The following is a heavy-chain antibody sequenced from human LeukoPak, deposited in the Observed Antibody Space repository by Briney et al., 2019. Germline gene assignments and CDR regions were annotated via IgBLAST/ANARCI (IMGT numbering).Heavy chain of an antibody. Sequence: SLTLSLTCSVSGGSISSSGHYWRWIRQSPEKGLAWMGSIYSIGYTNYKPSLKSRVTISVDTSKNQFSLKLSSVTAADTAVYYCARGGRRWLQPTYYYYMDVWGKGTTVTVSS. CDR2: IYSIGYT. V-gene: IGHV4-39*07. CDR1: GGSISSSGHY. CDR3: ARGGRRWLQPTYYYYMDV. J-gene: IGHJ6*03. D-gene: IGHD5-24*01.